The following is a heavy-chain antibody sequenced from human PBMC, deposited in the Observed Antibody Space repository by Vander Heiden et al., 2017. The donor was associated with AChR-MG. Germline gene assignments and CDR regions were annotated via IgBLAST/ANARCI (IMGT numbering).Heavy chain of an antibody. V-gene: IGHV4-34*01. CDR1: GGSFSGYY. CDR3: ARVTYSYVGDFDY. CDR2: INHSGST. J-gene: IGHJ4*02. D-gene: IGHD5-18*01. Sequence: QVQLHQWGAGLLKHPETLSLTCDDYGGSFSGYYWSWIRKPTGKGMQWIGEINHSGSTNYNPSRKSRVTISVDTSKNQFSLQLSSVTAADTALYYCARVTYSYVGDFDYWGQGTLVTVSS.